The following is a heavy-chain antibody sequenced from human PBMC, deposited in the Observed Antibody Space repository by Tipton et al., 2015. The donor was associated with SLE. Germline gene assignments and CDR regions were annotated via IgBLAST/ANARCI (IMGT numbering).Heavy chain of an antibody. D-gene: IGHD2-21*01. CDR3: AREASYCGGDCYPSWFDP. Sequence: TLSLTCAVYGGSFSGYYWSWTRQPPGKGLEWIGEINHSGGTKYNPSLKSRVTISVDTSKNQFSLKLSSVTAADTAVYYCAREASYCGGDCYPSWFDPWGQGTLVTVSS. CDR1: GGSFSGYY. J-gene: IGHJ5*02. CDR2: INHSGGT. V-gene: IGHV4-34*01.